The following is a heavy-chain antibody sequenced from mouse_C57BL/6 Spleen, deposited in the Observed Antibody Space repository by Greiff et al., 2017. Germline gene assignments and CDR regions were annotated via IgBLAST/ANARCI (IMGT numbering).Heavy chain of an antibody. CDR3: ARDDSYCAMDG. Sequence: QVQLQQSGAELVRPGTSVKVSCKASGYAFTNYLIEWVKQRPGQGLEWIGVINPGSGGTNYNEKFKGKATLTADKSSSTAYMQLSSLTSEDSAVYFCARDDSYCAMDGWGQGTSVTVSS. CDR1: GYAFTNYL. CDR2: INPGSGGT. J-gene: IGHJ4*01. V-gene: IGHV1-54*01. D-gene: IGHD2-3*01.